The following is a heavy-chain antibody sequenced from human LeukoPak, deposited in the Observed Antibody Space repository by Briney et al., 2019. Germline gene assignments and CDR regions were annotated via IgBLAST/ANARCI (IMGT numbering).Heavy chain of an antibody. Sequence: SETLSLTCTVSGGSISSSSYYWGWIRQPPGKGLEWIGSIYYSGSTYYNPSLKSRVTISVDTSKNQFSLKLSSVTAADTAVYHWARQIYSSSVVYYWGQGTLVTGSS. V-gene: IGHV4-39*01. CDR3: ARQIYSSSVVYY. J-gene: IGHJ4*02. D-gene: IGHD6-6*01. CDR2: IYYSGST. CDR1: GGSISSSSYY.